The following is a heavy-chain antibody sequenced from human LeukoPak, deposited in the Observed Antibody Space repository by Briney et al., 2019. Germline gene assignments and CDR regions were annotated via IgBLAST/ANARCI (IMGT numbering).Heavy chain of an antibody. D-gene: IGHD1-26*01. CDR3: ARGGGSYYYYYYYMDV. J-gene: IGHJ6*03. V-gene: IGHV4-4*02. Sequence: SETLSLTCAVSGGSISSSNWWSWVRQPPGQGLEWIGEIYHSGSTNYNPSLKSRVTISVDKSKNQFSLKLSSVTAADTAVYYCARGGGSYYYYYYYMDVWGKGTTVTVSS. CDR2: IYHSGST. CDR1: GGSISSSNW.